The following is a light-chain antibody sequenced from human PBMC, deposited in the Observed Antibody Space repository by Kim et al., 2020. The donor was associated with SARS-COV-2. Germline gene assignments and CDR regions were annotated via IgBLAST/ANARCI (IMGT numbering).Light chain of an antibody. CDR1: QSSSTY. CDR2: AAS. V-gene: IGKV1-39*01. Sequence: DIQMTQSPATLYASVEDRVTITCRSSQSSSTYVNWYQQRSGKAPRLLIYAASTLHSGVPSRFSGSGSGTHFTLTITSLQPEDFATYYCQQTYGIPVTFGQGTRLEIK. CDR3: QQTYGIPVT. J-gene: IGKJ5*01.